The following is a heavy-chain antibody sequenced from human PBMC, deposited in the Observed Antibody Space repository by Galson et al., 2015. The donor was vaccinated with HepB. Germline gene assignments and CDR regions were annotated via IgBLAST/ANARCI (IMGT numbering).Heavy chain of an antibody. Sequence: SLRLSCAASGFTFSSYNMNWVRQAPGKGLEWVSSISIISSYIYYADSVKGRFTISRDDAKNSLYLQMNSLRAEDTAVYYCARGEESFDYWGQGTLVTVSS. CDR3: ARGEESFDY. J-gene: IGHJ4*02. D-gene: IGHD1-26*01. V-gene: IGHV3-21*01. CDR2: ISIISSYI. CDR1: GFTFSSYN.